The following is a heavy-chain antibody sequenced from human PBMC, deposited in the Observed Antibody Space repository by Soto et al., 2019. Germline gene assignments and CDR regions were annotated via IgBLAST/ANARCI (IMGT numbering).Heavy chain of an antibody. Sequence: SETLSLTCAVYGGPFSGYYWSWFRQPPGKGLEWIGEINHSGSTNYNPSLKSRVTISVDTSKNQFSLKLSSVTAADTAVYYCAREHPFWSGHPEYNWFDPWGQGTLVTVSS. D-gene: IGHD3-3*01. CDR3: AREHPFWSGHPEYNWFDP. J-gene: IGHJ5*02. CDR2: INHSGST. V-gene: IGHV4-34*01. CDR1: GGPFSGYY.